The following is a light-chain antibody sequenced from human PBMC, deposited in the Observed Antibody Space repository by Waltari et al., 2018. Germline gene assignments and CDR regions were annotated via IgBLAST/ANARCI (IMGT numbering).Light chain of an antibody. CDR3: MEGAQWYT. V-gene: IGKV2-30*02. CDR2: KVS. J-gene: IGKJ2*01. CDR1: QSLAHSDGNTY. Sequence: DVVLTQSPLSLSVTLGQPASISCRSSQSLAHSDGNTYLNWFQQRPGQSPRRLIYKVSKRDSGVANIFSGSGSGTDFTLKISRVEAEDVGVYYCMEGAQWYTFGQGTKLEIK.